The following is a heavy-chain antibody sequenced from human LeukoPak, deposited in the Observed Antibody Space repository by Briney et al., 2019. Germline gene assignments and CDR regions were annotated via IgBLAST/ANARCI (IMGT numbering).Heavy chain of an antibody. CDR2: IYVTGT. CDR1: GGSIGTYY. V-gene: IGHV4-59*08. J-gene: IGHJ6*04. Sequence: SETLSLTCTVSGGSIGTYYWSWIRQSPGKGLEWIGYIYVTGTRYNPYLQSRVTISVDRSRNQFFLKMSSVTAADTAVYYCARHIGGGIEDLDVWGKGTKVIVSS. CDR3: ARHIGGGIEDLDV. D-gene: IGHD3-16*02.